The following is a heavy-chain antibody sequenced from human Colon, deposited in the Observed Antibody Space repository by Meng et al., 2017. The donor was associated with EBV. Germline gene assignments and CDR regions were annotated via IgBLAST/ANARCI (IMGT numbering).Heavy chain of an antibody. J-gene: IGHJ5*02. Sequence: QVQLQEPGPGLVKLSETLSLTCTVSGAPVAPGRYYWSWIRQPPGKGLEWIAYIYYIGGTNYNPSLKSRLTISLDTSKNQFSLSLRSVTAADTAVYYCARVSGRSFDPWGQGTLVTVSS. V-gene: IGHV4-61*01. CDR1: GAPVAPGRYY. D-gene: IGHD3-10*01. CDR3: ARVSGRSFDP. CDR2: IYYIGGT.